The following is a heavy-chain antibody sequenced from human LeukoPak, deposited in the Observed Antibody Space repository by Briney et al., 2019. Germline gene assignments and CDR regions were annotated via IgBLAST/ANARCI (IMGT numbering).Heavy chain of an antibody. CDR2: INPSGGST. V-gene: IGHV1-46*01. Sequence: ASVKVSCKASGYTFTSYYMHWVRQAPGQGLEWMGIINPSGGSTSYAQKFQGRVTMTRDTSTSTVYMELSRLRSDDTAVYYCARDGGRAVAVAGYHYYGMDVWGQGTTVTVSS. CDR1: GYTFTSYY. D-gene: IGHD6-19*01. CDR3: ARDGGRAVAVAGYHYYGMDV. J-gene: IGHJ6*02.